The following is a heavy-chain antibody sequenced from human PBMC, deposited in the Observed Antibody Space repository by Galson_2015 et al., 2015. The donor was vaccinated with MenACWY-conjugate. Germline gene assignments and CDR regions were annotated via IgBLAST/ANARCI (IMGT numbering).Heavy chain of an antibody. Sequence: QSGAEVKKPGESLKISCKGSGYTFTTHWIGWVRQMPGKGLEWMGFISPGDSYTRYNPAFQGQVTISADKSISTAYLQWNSLQASDTAMYYCTRHPPGGRGMDVWGQGTTVTVSS. CDR1: GYTFTTHW. CDR3: TRHPPGGRGMDV. J-gene: IGHJ6*02. CDR2: ISPGDSYT. D-gene: IGHD1-26*01. V-gene: IGHV5-51*01.